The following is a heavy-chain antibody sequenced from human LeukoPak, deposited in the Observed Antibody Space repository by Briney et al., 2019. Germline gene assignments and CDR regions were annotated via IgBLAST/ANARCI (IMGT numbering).Heavy chain of an antibody. V-gene: IGHV3-30*18. CDR3: AKDFSGYSYGYRFAPPFDY. CDR1: GFTFSSYA. D-gene: IGHD5-18*01. J-gene: IGHJ4*02. Sequence: GGSLRLSCAASGFTFSSYAMNWVRQAPGKGLEWVAVISYDGSNKYYADSVKGRFTISRDNSKNTLYLQMNSLRAEDTAVYYCAKDFSGYSYGYRFAPPFDYWGQGTLVTVSS. CDR2: ISYDGSNK.